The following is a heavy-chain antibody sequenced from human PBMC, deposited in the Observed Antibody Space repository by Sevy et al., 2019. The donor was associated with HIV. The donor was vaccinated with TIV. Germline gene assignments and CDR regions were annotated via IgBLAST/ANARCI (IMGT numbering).Heavy chain of an antibody. CDR3: AREKGYDY. D-gene: IGHD5-18*01. CDR2: ISSRSSYI. CDR1: GFTFSSYS. V-gene: IGHV3-21*01. J-gene: IGHJ4*02. Sequence: GGCLRLSCAASGFTFSSYSMNWVRQAPGKGLEWVSSISSRSSYIYYADSVKGRFTSSRDNAKNSLYLQMNSLRAEDSAVYYCAREKGYDYWGQGTLVTVSS.